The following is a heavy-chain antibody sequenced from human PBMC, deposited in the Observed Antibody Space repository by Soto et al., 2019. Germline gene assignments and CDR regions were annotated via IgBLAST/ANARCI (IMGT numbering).Heavy chain of an antibody. J-gene: IGHJ6*03. CDR3: GRGNTHGYYYMDV. V-gene: IGHV4-59*08. CDR1: GASMNTYY. Sequence: PSETLSLTCAVSGASMNTYYWSWIRQPPGKGLEWIGYFYYSGLTNYNPSLKSRVTISLDTSKNQFSLKLSSVTAADTAVYFCGRGNTHGYYYMDVWGRGTTVTVSS. CDR2: FYYSGLT. D-gene: IGHD3-22*01.